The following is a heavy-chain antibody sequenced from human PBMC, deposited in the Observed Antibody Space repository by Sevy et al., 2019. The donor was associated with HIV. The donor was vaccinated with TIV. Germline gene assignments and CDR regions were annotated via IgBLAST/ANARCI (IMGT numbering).Heavy chain of an antibody. CDR3: ARDLPPSATTVAYLDY. V-gene: IGHV3-48*03. Sequence: GGSLRLSCSASGFTFSNYEMNWVRQAPGKGLEWVSYISNSGSSIFYSDSVKGRFTISRDNAKNSLYLQMNSLRAEDTAVYYCARDLPPSATTVAYLDYWGRGTLVTVSS. D-gene: IGHD4-17*01. CDR1: GFTFSNYE. J-gene: IGHJ4*02. CDR2: ISNSGSSI.